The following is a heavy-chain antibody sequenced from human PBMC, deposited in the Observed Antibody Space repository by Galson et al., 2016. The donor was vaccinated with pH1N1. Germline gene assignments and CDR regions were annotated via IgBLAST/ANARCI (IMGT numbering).Heavy chain of an antibody. V-gene: IGHV3-21*01. Sequence: SLRLSCAATGFTFSSYAMNWVRQAPGKGLEWVSSISETGRYIYYAESLKGRITISGDNANDSLYLQINSLRGEDTAVYFCARGHSPPNMHQLYYAMDVWGQGTTVTVSS. CDR2: ISETGRYI. J-gene: IGHJ6*02. D-gene: IGHD1-1*01. CDR3: ARGHSPPNMHQLYYAMDV. CDR1: GFTFSSYA.